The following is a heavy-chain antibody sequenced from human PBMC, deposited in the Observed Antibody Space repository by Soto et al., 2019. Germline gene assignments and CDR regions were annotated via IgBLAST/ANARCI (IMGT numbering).Heavy chain of an antibody. CDR1: GFTFSDYY. V-gene: IGHV3-11*06. J-gene: IGHJ2*01. CDR3: ARDLRDISAAGISANSYFDL. Sequence: QVQLVESGGGMVKPGGSLRLSCAASGFTFSDYYMNWIRQAPGKWPEWVSYISSSSSYTKYADSVKGRFIVSRDNAKNSLYMRMNSLRAEDTAVYYCARDLRDISAAGISANSYFDLWGRGTPVTVSS. CDR2: ISSSSSYT. D-gene: IGHD6-13*01.